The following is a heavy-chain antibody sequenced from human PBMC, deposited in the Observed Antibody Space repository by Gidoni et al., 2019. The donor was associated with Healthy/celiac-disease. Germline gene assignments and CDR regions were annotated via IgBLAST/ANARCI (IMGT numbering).Heavy chain of an antibody. CDR3: ARGTRGGLPIETYFDY. J-gene: IGHJ4*02. Sequence: QVQLQQWGAGLLKPSETLSLTCAVYVGSFSGYYWSWIRQPPGKGLEWIGEINHSGSTNYNPSLKSRVTISVDTSKNQFSLKLSSVTAADTAVYYCARGTRGGLPIETYFDYWGQGTLVTVSS. CDR1: VGSFSGYY. D-gene: IGHD2-15*01. CDR2: INHSGST. V-gene: IGHV4-34*01.